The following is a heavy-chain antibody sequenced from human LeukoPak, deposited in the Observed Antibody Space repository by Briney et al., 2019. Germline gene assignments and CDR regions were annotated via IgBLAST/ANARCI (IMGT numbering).Heavy chain of an antibody. CDR1: GFTFSEYS. CDR3: ARAPGGPVDY. Sequence: GGSLRLSCSASGFTFSEYSMAWVRQTPGKGLEWVSAISDSAFATYYADSVKGRFTISRDNSKNTLYLQMNSLRAEDTAVYYCARAPGGPVDYWAREPWSPSPQ. D-gene: IGHD3-16*01. V-gene: IGHV3-23*01. J-gene: IGHJ4*02. CDR2: ISDSAFAT.